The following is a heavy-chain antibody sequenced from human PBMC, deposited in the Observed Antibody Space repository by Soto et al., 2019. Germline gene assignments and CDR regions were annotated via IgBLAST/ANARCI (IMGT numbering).Heavy chain of an antibody. J-gene: IGHJ4*02. V-gene: IGHV2-5*02. CDR3: AHNNYYGSGSVY. CDR1: GFSLNTRGVC. Sequence: QITLKESGPTLVKPTQTLTLTCAFSGFSLNTRGVCVGWIRQPPGKALEWLALIYWDNDKRYSPSLKSRLTITKDTPKNHVGLMMTDMDPVDTATYYCAHNNYYGSGSVYWGQGTLVTVSS. CDR2: IYWDNDK. D-gene: IGHD3-10*01.